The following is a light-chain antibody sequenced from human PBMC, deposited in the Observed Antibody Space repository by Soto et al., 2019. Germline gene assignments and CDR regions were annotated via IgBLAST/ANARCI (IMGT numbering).Light chain of an antibody. CDR1: QSVSSN. CDR2: GAS. J-gene: IGKJ4*01. V-gene: IGKV3-15*01. CDR3: QQYNSYPLT. Sequence: EIVMTQSPATLSVSPGERATLSCRASQSVSSNLAWYQQKPCQAPRLLIYGASTRATGIPARFSGSGSGTEFTLTISSLQSEDFATYYCQQYNSYPLTFGGGTKV.